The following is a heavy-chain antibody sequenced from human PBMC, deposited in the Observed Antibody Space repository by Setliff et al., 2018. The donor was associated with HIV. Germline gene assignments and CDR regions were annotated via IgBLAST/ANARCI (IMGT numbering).Heavy chain of an antibody. J-gene: IGHJ4*02. CDR2: SNTGNGNT. CDR1: GYTFTTYT. D-gene: IGHD2-21*01. CDR3: ARESLAYCGGDCFSGYWGQGTLVTVARDNARNSVFLQMNRLRAEDTAVYYCARDYAPATIGYCFDN. V-gene: IGHV1-3*04. Sequence: GASVKVSCKAYGYTFTTYTIHWVRQAPGQGLEWMGWSNTGNGNTKYSQKFQGRVTITRDTSATTAYMELSSLRSEDTAVYYCARESLAYCGGDCFSGYWGQGTLVTVARDNARNSVFLQMNRLRAEDTAVYYCARDYAPATIGYCFDNWGQGTLVTVSS.